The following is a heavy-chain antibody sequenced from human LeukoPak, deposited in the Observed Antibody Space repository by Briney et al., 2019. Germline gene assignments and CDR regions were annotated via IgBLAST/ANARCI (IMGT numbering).Heavy chain of an antibody. CDR2: ISDAGGHT. CDR3: VKKVAYAIAWSDL. CDR1: GFTFSSYA. Sequence: GGSLRLSCEASGFTFSSYAMNWVRQAPGKGLEWVSLISDAGGHTYYADSVKGRFTISRDNSKNTLFLQMNSLRAEDTAVYFCVKKVAYAIAWSDLWGLGTLVTVSS. D-gene: IGHD2-8*02. J-gene: IGHJ5*02. V-gene: IGHV3-23*01.